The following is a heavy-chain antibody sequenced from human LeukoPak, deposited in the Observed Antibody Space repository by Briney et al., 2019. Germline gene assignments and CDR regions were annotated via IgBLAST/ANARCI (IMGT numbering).Heavy chain of an antibody. CDR2: ISGSGGST. D-gene: IGHD3-22*01. Sequence: LSLTCTVSGGSISSGGYYRSWVRQAPGKGLEWVSAISGSGGSTYYADSVKGRFTISRDNSKNTLYLQMNSLRAEDTAVYYCAKVNYYDSSGYYWGFDPWGQGTLVTVSS. J-gene: IGHJ5*02. V-gene: IGHV3-23*01. CDR1: GGSISSGGYY. CDR3: AKVNYYDSSGYYWGFDP.